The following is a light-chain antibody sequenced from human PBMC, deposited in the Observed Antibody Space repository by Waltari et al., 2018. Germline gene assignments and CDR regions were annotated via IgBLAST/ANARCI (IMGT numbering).Light chain of an antibody. V-gene: IGLV3-21*03. CDR3: QVWDSSGDHPV. J-gene: IGLJ2*01. CDR2: DDT. Sequence: SYVLTRPPSVSVAPGKTARISCAGPNIRSKTVHWYQQRPGQAPVLVIYDDTVRPSGIPDRISGSDTATLTIARVEAGDEADYYCQVWDSSGDHPVFGGGTRLTVL. CDR1: NIRSKT.